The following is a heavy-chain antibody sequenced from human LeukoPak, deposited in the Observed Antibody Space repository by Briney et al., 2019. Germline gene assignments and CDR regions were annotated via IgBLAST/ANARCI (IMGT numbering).Heavy chain of an antibody. Sequence: GGSLRLSCVASGFTFSSYWMHWVRQDPRKGLVWVSRINGDGRNINYADSVRGRFTISRDNAKNTLYLQMNTLRVEDTAVYYCTRDLMDYDVSAGLHHYYMDVWGQGTTVTVSS. CDR3: TRDLMDYDVSAGLHHYYMDV. J-gene: IGHJ6*02. V-gene: IGHV3-74*01. CDR2: INGDGRNI. CDR1: GFTFSSYW. D-gene: IGHD3-9*01.